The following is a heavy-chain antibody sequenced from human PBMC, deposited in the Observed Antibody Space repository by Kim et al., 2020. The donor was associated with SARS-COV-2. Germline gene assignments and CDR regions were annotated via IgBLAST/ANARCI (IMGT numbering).Heavy chain of an antibody. CDR3: ARHYMGSSWFKY. Sequence: GESLKISCKGSGYSFTSYWISWVRQMPGKGLEWMGRLDPSDSYTNYSPSFQGHVTIPADKSISTAYLQWSSLKASDTAMYYCARHYMGSSWFKYWGQGTLVTVSS. V-gene: IGHV5-10-1*01. D-gene: IGHD6-13*01. CDR1: GYSFTSYW. J-gene: IGHJ4*02. CDR2: LDPSDSYT.